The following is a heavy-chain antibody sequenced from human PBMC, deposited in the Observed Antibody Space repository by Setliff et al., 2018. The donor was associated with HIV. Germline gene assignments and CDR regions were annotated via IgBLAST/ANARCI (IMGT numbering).Heavy chain of an antibody. D-gene: IGHD3-3*01. CDR2: ISGRGGST. CDR3: AKGSGKITIYYYYMDV. V-gene: IGHV3-23*01. J-gene: IGHJ6*03. Sequence: GGSLRLSCAASGFTFSSFAMTWVRQAPGKGLEWVSAISGRGGSTYYADSVKGRFTISRDNSKNTLYLQMNSLRAEDTAVYYCAKGSGKITIYYYYMDVWGKGTTVTVSS. CDR1: GFTFSSFA.